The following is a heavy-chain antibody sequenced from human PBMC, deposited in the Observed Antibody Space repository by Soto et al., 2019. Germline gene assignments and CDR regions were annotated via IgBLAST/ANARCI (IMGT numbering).Heavy chain of an antibody. J-gene: IGHJ2*01. V-gene: IGHV4-30-4*01. CDR1: GGSISGGVYY. Sequence: SETLSLTCTVSGGSISGGVYYWSWIRQPPGKGLEWIGYIFDSGSTYYNPSLKSRVTISVDTSKNQFSLRLSSVTAADTAVYYCAREIIPLTTDWYFDLWGRGTLVTVSS. CDR3: AREIIPLTTDWYFDL. D-gene: IGHD4-17*01. CDR2: IFDSGST.